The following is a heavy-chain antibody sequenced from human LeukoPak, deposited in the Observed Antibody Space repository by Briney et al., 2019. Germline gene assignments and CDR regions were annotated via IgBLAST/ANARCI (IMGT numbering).Heavy chain of an antibody. Sequence: ASVQVSCKTSGYTFTSYHMHWVRQAPGQGLEWMGGIIPIFGTANYAQKFQGRVTITTDESTSTAYMELSSLRSEDTAVYYCARATVTTVGSYYYYMDVWGKGTTVTVSS. D-gene: IGHD4-11*01. CDR1: GYTFTSYH. CDR2: IIPIFGTA. V-gene: IGHV1-69*05. CDR3: ARATVTTVGSYYYYMDV. J-gene: IGHJ6*03.